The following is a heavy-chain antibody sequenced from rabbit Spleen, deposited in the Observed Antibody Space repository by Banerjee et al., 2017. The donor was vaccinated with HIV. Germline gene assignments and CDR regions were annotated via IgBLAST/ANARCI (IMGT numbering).Heavy chain of an antibody. D-gene: IGHD6-1*01. V-gene: IGHV1S40*01. CDR3: ARESSYAAYAGYGYAARYYGMDL. Sequence: QSLEESGGDLVKPGASLTLACTASGVSFSSNYYMCWVRQAPGKGLEWIACIDTGSSGFTYFASWAKGRFTISKSSSTSVTLQMTSLTAADTATYFCARESSYAAYAGYGYAARYYGMDLWAQAPWSPS. J-gene: IGHJ6*01. CDR1: GVSFSSNYY. CDR2: IDTGSSGFT.